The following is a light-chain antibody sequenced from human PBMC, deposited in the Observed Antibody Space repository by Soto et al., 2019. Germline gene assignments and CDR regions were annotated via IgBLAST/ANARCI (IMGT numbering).Light chain of an antibody. J-gene: IGLJ1*01. V-gene: IGLV2-14*01. Sequence: QSVLTQPASVSGSPRQSITISCTGASSDVGGYTYVSWYQQHPGKAPKLMIYEVNNRPSGVSNRFSGSKSGNTASLTISGLQAEDETDYYCFSYTSSGTYVFGTGTKV. CDR3: FSYTSSGTYV. CDR1: SSDVGGYTY. CDR2: EVN.